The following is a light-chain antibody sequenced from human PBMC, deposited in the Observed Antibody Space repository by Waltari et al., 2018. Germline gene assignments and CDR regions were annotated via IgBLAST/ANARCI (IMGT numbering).Light chain of an antibody. V-gene: IGKV3-15*01. CDR3: QQYNDWPRT. CDR1: QSFSSN. J-gene: IGKJ1*01. CDR2: GAS. Sequence: EIVMTQSPATLSVSPGERATLSCRASQSFSSNLAGYQQKPGQAPRLLIYGASTRATGIAARFSGSGSGTEFTLTISSLQSEDFALYYCQQYNDWPRTFGQGTKVEI.